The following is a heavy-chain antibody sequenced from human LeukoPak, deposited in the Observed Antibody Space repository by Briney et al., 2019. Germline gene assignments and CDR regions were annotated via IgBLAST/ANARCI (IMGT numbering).Heavy chain of an antibody. CDR3: ARVSDPTDIDY. D-gene: IGHD1-26*01. J-gene: IGHJ4*02. V-gene: IGHV4-61*02. Sequence: PSQTLSLTCTVSGGSISSGSYYWSWIRQPAGKGLEWIGRIYTSGSTNYNPSLKSRATISVDTSKNQFSLKLSSVTAADTAVYYCARVSDPTDIDYWGQGTLVTVSS. CDR2: IYTSGST. CDR1: GGSISSGSYY.